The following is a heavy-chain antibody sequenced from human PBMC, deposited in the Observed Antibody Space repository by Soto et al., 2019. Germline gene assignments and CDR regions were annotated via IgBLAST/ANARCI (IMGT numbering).Heavy chain of an antibody. CDR1: GFDLSNYV. J-gene: IGHJ4*02. D-gene: IGHD5-18*01. V-gene: IGHV3-48*01. CDR2: ISSAGDKI. CDR3: ARDELPYSYGSLPFF. Sequence: GGSLRLSCGASGFDLSNYVMNWVRQAPGKGLQWVSYISSAGDKIYYADSVKGRFTISRDNAKNSLYLQMNSLSAEDTAVYYCARDELPYSYGSLPFFWGQGTQVTVS.